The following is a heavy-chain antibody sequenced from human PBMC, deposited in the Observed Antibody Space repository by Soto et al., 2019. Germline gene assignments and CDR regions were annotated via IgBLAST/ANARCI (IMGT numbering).Heavy chain of an antibody. CDR3: ARSSSWYVFDY. CDR1: GGTFSSYT. J-gene: IGHJ4*02. V-gene: IGHV1-69*02. D-gene: IGHD6-13*01. CDR2: IIPILGIA. Sequence: ASVKVSCKASGGTFSSYTISWVRQAPGQGLEWMGRIIPILGIANYAQKFQGRVTITADKSTSTAYMELSSLRSEDTAVYYCARSSSWYVFDYWGQGTLVTVSS.